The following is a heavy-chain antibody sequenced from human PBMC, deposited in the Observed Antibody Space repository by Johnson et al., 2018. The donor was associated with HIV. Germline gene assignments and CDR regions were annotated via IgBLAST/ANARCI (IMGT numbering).Heavy chain of an antibody. D-gene: IGHD6-13*01. V-gene: IGHV3-30-3*01. CDR3: ARDSPQLVGDAFDI. Sequence: QVQLVESGGGVVQPGRSLRLSCAASGFTFSSYAMHWVRQAPGKGLEWVAVISYDGSNKYYADSVKGRFTISRDNSKNTLYLQMNSLRAEDTAVYYCARDSPQLVGDAFDICGQGTMVTVSS. J-gene: IGHJ3*02. CDR1: GFTFSSYA. CDR2: ISYDGSNK.